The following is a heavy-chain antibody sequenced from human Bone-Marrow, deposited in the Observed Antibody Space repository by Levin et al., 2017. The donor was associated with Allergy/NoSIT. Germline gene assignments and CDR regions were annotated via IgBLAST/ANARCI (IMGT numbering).Heavy chain of an antibody. Sequence: GGSLRLSCAASGFTFGQYGMHWVRQAPGKGLEWVAVISSDGTNEAYADSVKGRFTISRDNSKNTLYLQMNSLRPEDTAVVYCAKDASAFGDYVFDNWGQGTLLSVSS. CDR3: AKDASAFGDYVFDN. J-gene: IGHJ4*02. D-gene: IGHD4-17*01. CDR1: GFTFGQYG. V-gene: IGHV3-30*18. CDR2: ISSDGTNE.